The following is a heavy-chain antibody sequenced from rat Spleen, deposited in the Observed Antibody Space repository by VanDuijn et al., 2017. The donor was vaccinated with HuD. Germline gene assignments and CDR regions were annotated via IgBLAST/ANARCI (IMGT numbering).Heavy chain of an antibody. V-gene: IGHV5S14*01. Sequence: EVQLVESGGGLVQPGRSILLSCAASGFSFSDCDMAWVRQTPTKGLEWVASISTGGGNTYYRDSVKGRFTISRDNAKNIQYLQMDSLRSEDTATYYCATAGTRISRFAYWGQGTLVTVSS. CDR1: GFSFSDCD. CDR3: ATAGTRISRFAY. D-gene: IGHD1-4*01. CDR2: ISTGGGNT. J-gene: IGHJ3*01.